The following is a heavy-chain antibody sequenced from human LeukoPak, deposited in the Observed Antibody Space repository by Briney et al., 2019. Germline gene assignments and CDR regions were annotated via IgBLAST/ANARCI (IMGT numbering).Heavy chain of an antibody. Sequence: GGSLRLSCAASGFTFSKAWTSWVRQAPGEGLEWVGRIKTRTEGGTTDYAAPVKGRFTLSRDDSGSTVYLQMNSLKTEDTAVYYCSTSTSGWSGYWGQGTLVTVSS. CDR2: IKTRTEGGTT. CDR1: GFTFSKAW. D-gene: IGHD6-19*01. J-gene: IGHJ4*02. V-gene: IGHV3-15*01. CDR3: STSTSGWSGY.